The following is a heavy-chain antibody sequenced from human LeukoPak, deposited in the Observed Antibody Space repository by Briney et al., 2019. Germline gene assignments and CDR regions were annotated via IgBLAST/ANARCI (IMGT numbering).Heavy chain of an antibody. J-gene: IGHJ4*02. CDR3: AKKSVRGGATVSPSDY. Sequence: AGGSLRLSCAASGFTFSNYGMRWVRQAPGKGLEWVSVISWDDGSTKYYADSVKGRFTISRDNSKNTLYLQMNSLRAEDSAVYYCAKKSVRGGATVSPSDYWGQGTLVTVSS. D-gene: IGHD1-26*01. CDR1: GFTFSNYG. V-gene: IGHV3-30*18. CDR2: ISWDDGSTK.